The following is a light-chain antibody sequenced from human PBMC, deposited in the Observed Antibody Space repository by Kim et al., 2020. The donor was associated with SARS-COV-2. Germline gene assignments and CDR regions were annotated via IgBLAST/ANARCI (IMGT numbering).Light chain of an antibody. CDR2: WAS. Sequence: ATINCKSSQSLLYNTNNKNYLAWYQQRPGQPPKLLIYWASTRQFGVPDRFSGSGSGTDFTLTIASLQAEDVAVYYCQQYHSNPLTFGGGTKVDIK. V-gene: IGKV4-1*01. CDR3: QQYHSNPLT. CDR1: QSLLYNTNNKNY. J-gene: IGKJ4*01.